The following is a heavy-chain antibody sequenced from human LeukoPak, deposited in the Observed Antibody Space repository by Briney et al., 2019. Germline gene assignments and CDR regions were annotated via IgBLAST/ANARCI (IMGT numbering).Heavy chain of an antibody. D-gene: IGHD3-16*01. J-gene: IGHJ4*02. CDR3: ARGGMITFGGVPFDY. Sequence: ASVTVSCKASGYTFTGYYMHWVRQAPGQGLEWMGWINPNSGETRYAQKFQGRVTMTRDTSISTAYMDLSRLRSDDTAVYYCARGGMITFGGVPFDYWGQGTLVTVSS. CDR2: INPNSGET. CDR1: GYTFTGYY. V-gene: IGHV1-2*02.